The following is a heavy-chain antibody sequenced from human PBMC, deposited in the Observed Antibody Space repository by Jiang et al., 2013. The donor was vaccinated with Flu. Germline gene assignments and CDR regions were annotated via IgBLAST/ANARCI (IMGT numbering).Heavy chain of an antibody. J-gene: IGHJ6*02. Sequence: LLKPSETLSLTCAVYGGSFSGYYWSWIRQPPGKGLEWIGEINHSGSTNYNPSLKSRVTISVDTSKNQFSLKLSSVTAADTAVYYCARTWFGELLQTFQYYYGMDVWGQGTTVTVSS. D-gene: IGHD3-10*01. CDR2: INHSGST. CDR1: GGSFSGYY. CDR3: ARTWFGELLQTFQYYYGMDV. V-gene: IGHV4-34*01.